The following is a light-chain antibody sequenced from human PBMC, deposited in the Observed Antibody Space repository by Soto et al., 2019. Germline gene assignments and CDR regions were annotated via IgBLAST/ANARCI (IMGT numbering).Light chain of an antibody. V-gene: IGKV1-5*03. Sequence: DIQMTQSPSTLSASVGDRVTITCRASQSISSWLAWYQQKPGKAPKLLIYKASSLESGVPSRFSGSGSGTEFTLTISSLQPDDFATYYCQQYNSYSPFGQGTKV. J-gene: IGKJ1*01. CDR1: QSISSW. CDR2: KAS. CDR3: QQYNSYSP.